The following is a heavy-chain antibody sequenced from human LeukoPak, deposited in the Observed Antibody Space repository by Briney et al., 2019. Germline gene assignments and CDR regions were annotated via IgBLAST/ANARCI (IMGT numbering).Heavy chain of an antibody. CDR1: GGSMSSSSHY. D-gene: IGHD2-21*02. CDR2: IYYRGST. J-gene: IGHJ3*02. CDR3: ARNMTALSRLDVFDI. Sequence: SETLSLTCTVSGGSMSSSSHYWGWIRQSPGKGLEWIGSIYYRGSTYYNPSLKSRVLISVDTSKNQFSLELGSVTAADTAIYYCARNMTALSRLDVFDIWGPGTMVTVSS. V-gene: IGHV4-39*01.